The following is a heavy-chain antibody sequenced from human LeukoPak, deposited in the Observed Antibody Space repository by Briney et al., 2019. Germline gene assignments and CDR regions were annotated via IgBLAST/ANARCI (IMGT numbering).Heavy chain of an antibody. D-gene: IGHD3-3*01. J-gene: IGHJ4*02. Sequence: PGGSLRLSCAASGFTVSSNYMSWVRQAPGKGLEWASVIYSGGSTYYADSVKGRFTISRDNSKNTLYLQMNSLRAEDTAVYYCAREQTYYDFWSGSGEDYFDYWGQGTLVTVSS. CDR2: IYSGGST. V-gene: IGHV3-66*02. CDR1: GFTVSSNY. CDR3: AREQTYYDFWSGSGEDYFDY.